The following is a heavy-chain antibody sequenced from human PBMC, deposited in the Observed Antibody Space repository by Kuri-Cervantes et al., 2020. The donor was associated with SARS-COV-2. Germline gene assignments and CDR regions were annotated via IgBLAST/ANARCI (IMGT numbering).Heavy chain of an antibody. D-gene: IGHD4-23*01. Sequence: ASVKVSCKASGGTFSSYTISWVRQAPGQGLEWMGWINPNSGGTNYAQKFQGWVTMTRDTSISTAYMELSRLRSDDTAVYYCARENGGNGPPYGMDVWGQGTTVTVSS. CDR3: ARENGGNGPPYGMDV. CDR1: GGTFSSYT. J-gene: IGHJ6*02. CDR2: INPNSGGT. V-gene: IGHV1-2*04.